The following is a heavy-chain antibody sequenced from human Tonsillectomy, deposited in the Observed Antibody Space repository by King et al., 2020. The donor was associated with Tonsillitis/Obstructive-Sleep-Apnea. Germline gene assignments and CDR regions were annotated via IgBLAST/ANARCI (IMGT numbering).Heavy chain of an antibody. J-gene: IGHJ4*02. CDR3: ARDNDYIWGSYRPLFDY. V-gene: IGHV3-49*05. CDR2: IRSKAYGGTT. Sequence: QLVQSVGGLVKPGRSLRLSCTASGFTFGDYAMTWFRQAPGKGLEWVGFIRSKAYGGTTEYAASVKGRFTISRDDSKSIAYLQMNSLKTEDTAVYYCARDNDYIWGSYRPLFDYWGQGTLVTVSS. CDR1: GFTFGDYA. D-gene: IGHD3-16*02.